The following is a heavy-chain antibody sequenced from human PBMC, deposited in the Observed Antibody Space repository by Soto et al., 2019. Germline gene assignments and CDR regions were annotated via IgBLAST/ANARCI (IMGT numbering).Heavy chain of an antibody. CDR2: IYHSGST. CDR1: GGSTSSGGYS. D-gene: IGHD2-2*01. Sequence: TLSLTCTFSGGSTSSGGYSWSWIRQPPGNGLEWIGYIYHSGSTYYNPSLKSRVTISVDRSKNQFSLKLSSVTAADTAVYYCARGRSDCSSTSCYFATLNYFDYWGQGTLVTVAS. V-gene: IGHV4-30-2*01. J-gene: IGHJ4*02. CDR3: ARGRSDCSSTSCYFATLNYFDY.